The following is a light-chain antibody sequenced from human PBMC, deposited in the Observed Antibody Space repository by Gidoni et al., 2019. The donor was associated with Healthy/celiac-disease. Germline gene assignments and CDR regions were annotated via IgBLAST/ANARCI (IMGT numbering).Light chain of an antibody. CDR1: QSLLHSNGYNY. Sequence: DIVMTQSPLSLHVNPGEPASISCRSSQSLLHSNGYNYLDWYLQKPGQSPQLLIYLGYNRASGVPDRFSGSGSGTDFTLKISRVEAEDVGVYYCMQALQTPLTFGGGTKVEIK. CDR2: LGY. J-gene: IGKJ4*01. V-gene: IGKV2-28*01. CDR3: MQALQTPLT.